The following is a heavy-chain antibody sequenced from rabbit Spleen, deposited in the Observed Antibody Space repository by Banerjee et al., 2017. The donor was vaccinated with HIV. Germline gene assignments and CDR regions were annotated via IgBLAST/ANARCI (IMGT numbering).Heavy chain of an antibody. CDR1: GFSFSSSDY. J-gene: IGHJ4*01. CDR3: ARDAGRGDYIDGVFNL. V-gene: IGHV1S40*01. D-gene: IGHD8-1*01. CDR2: IAGSGSGFA. Sequence: QSLEESGGDLVKPGASLTLTCTASGFSFSSSDYMCWVRQAPGKGLEWVSCIAGSGSGFAYSATWAKGRFTCSKTSSTTVTLQMTSLTVADTATYFCARDAGRGDYIDGVFNLWGPGTLVTVS.